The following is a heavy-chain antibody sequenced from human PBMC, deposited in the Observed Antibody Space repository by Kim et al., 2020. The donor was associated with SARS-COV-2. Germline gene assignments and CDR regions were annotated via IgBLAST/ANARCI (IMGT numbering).Heavy chain of an antibody. J-gene: IGHJ6*02. V-gene: IGHV4-34*01. Sequence: SETLSLTCGVNVGSLSGYHWSWIRQPPGQGLERIGEFNHKGVTNYNLSLNSRVAISVDTSKNQFSLNLNSVTAADTAVYFCARGWAAVVSSPILEPGPHYYYYAMDVWGPGTTVIVSS. CDR1: VGSLSGYH. D-gene: IGHD6-19*01. CDR3: ARGWAAVVSSPILEPGPHYYYYAMDV. CDR2: FNHKGVT.